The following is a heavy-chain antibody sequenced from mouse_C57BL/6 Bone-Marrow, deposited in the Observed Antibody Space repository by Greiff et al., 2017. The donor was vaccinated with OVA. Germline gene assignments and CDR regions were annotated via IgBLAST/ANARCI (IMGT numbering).Heavy chain of an antibody. CDR1: GYTFTSYW. CDR3: ARADGAY. Sequence: VQLQQPGAELVMPGASVKLSCKASGYTFTSYWMHWVKQRPGQGLEWIGEIDPSDSYTNYNQKVKGKSTLTVDKSSSTAYMQLSSLTSEDSAVYYCARADGAYWGQGTLVTVSA. J-gene: IGHJ3*01. CDR2: IDPSDSYT. V-gene: IGHV1-69*01.